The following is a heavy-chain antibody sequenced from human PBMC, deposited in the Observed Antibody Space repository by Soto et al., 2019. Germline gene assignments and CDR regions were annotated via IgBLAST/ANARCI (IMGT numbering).Heavy chain of an antibody. CDR2: ISAYNGNT. Sequence: QVQLVQSGAEVKKPGASVKVSCKASGYTFTSYATSWVRQAPGQGPEWMGWISAYNGNTNYAQKLQGRVTMTTATSTTTASLELSSLRSVDTAGYYCARSGPPAGYWCQGALVTVSS. J-gene: IGHJ4*02. D-gene: IGHD3-10*01. CDR3: ARSGPPAGY. CDR1: GYTFTSYA. V-gene: IGHV1-18*01.